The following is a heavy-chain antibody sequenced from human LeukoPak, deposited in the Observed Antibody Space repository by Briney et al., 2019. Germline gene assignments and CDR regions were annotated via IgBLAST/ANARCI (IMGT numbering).Heavy chain of an antibody. V-gene: IGHV3-9*01. CDR3: ARSASSYYYMDV. D-gene: IGHD6-6*01. J-gene: IGHJ6*03. Sequence: GGSLRLSCAASGFTFDDYAMHWVRLTPGKGLEWVSGIIWNGGSIGYADSVKGRFTISRDNAKNSLYLQMNSLRAEDTALYYCARSASSYYYMDVWGKGTTVTVSS. CDR1: GFTFDDYA. CDR2: IIWNGGSI.